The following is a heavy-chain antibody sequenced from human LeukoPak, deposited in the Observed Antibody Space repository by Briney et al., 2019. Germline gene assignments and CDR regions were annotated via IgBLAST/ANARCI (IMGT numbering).Heavy chain of an antibody. CDR1: GYIFTDYW. D-gene: IGHD3-10*01. CDR2: IYPADSDT. J-gene: IGHJ4*02. Sequence: GESLKISCQVSGYIFTDYWIGWVRQMPGKGLESMGIIYPADSDTAYSPFFQGQVTISADKFISTVYLQWSSLKASDTAMYYCARQSRDGSKTRGYYFDHWGQGTLVTVSS. CDR3: ARQSRDGSKTRGYYFDH. V-gene: IGHV5-51*01.